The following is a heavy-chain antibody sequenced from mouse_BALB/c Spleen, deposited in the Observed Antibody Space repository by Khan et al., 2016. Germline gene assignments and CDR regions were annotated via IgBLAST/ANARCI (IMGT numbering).Heavy chain of an antibody. D-gene: IGHD1-2*01. CDR2: ISYSDST. Sequence: EVQLQGSGPSLVKPSQTLSLTCSVTGDSITSGYWNWIRKFPGNKLEYMGYISYSDSTYYNPSLKSRLSITRDTSKNQFYLQLNSVTTEDTATYYCARSGVRHWFPYWGQGTLVTVSA. CDR3: ARSGVRHWFPY. CDR1: GDSITSGY. V-gene: IGHV3-8*02. J-gene: IGHJ3*01.